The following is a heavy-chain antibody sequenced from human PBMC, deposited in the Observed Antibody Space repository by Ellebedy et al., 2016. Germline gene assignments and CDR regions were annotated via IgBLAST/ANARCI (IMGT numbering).Heavy chain of an antibody. J-gene: IGHJ4*02. V-gene: IGHV3-30-3*01. D-gene: IGHD2-15*01. CDR1: GFTFSSYA. CDR2: ISYDGSNK. Sequence: GGSLRLSXAASGFTFSSYAMHWVRQAPGKGLEWVAVISYDGSNKYYADSVKGRFTISRDNSKNTLYLQMNSLRAEDTAVYYCARSTGGPFDYWGQGTLVTVSS. CDR3: ARSTGGPFDY.